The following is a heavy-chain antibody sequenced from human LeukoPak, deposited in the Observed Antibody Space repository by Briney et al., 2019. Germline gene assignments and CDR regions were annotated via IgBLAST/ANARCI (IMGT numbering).Heavy chain of an antibody. V-gene: IGHV4-4*02. CDR2: ISHSGNT. Sequence: SETLSLTCAVSGGSISSSNWWYWVRQPPGKGLEWIGEISHSGNTNYNPSLKSRVTISVGKSKNQFSLRLSSVTAADTAVYYCARGYSLNWFDPWGQGTLVTVSS. D-gene: IGHD2-21*01. CDR3: ARGYSLNWFDP. CDR1: GGSISSSNW. J-gene: IGHJ5*02.